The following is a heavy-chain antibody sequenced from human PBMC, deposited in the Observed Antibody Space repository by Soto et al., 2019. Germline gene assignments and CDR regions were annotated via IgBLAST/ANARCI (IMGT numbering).Heavy chain of an antibody. CDR2: INPNTGVT. D-gene: IGHD1-7*01. Sequence: QVQLVQSGAEVKKPGASVSVSCKASGYSFTAYYIHWVRQAPGQGLEWMGWINPNTGVTNYAQKFQGRVTVTTGTSINLVYMEVYRLRSDDTAVDYCARARGTGTSDAFDIWGQGAMVTVAS. V-gene: IGHV1-2*02. CDR1: GYSFTAYY. CDR3: ARARGTGTSDAFDI. J-gene: IGHJ3*02.